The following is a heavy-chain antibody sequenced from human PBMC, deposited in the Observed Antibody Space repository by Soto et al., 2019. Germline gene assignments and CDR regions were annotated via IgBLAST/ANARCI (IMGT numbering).Heavy chain of an antibody. CDR2: IYYTGST. D-gene: IGHD6-19*01. CDR1: GGSISSGGYY. Sequence: SETLFLTCTVSGGSISSGGYYWSWIRQHPGKGLEWIGNIYYTGSTHYDPSLKSRITISLDTSKNQISLKLSSVTAADTAVYYCASSPVTGIYYAMDVWGQGTTVTVSS. V-gene: IGHV4-31*03. J-gene: IGHJ6*02. CDR3: ASSPVTGIYYAMDV.